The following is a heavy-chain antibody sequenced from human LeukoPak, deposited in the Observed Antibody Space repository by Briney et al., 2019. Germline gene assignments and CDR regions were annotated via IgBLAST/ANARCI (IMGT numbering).Heavy chain of an antibody. CDR1: GGSFSGYY. V-gene: IGHV4-34*01. CDR2: INHSGST. Sequence: SETLSLTCAVYGGSFSGYYWSWIRQPPGKGLEWIGEINHSGSTNYNPSLKSRVTISVDTSTNQFSLKLSSVTAADTAVYYCARGRPEGSGWYRPYYYVDVWGKGTTVTVSS. D-gene: IGHD6-19*01. J-gene: IGHJ6*03. CDR3: ARGRPEGSGWYRPYYYVDV.